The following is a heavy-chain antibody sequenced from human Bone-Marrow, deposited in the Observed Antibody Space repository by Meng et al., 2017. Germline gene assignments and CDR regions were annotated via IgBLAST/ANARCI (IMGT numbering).Heavy chain of an antibody. CDR2: ISGNGDTT. CDR1: GFTFSSHA. D-gene: IGHD2-15*01. J-gene: IGHJ4*02. CDR3: ARDSYCSGGSCYLPLDY. V-gene: IGHV3-23*01. Sequence: GESLKISCAASGFTFSSHAISWVRQAPGKGLQWVSRISGNGDTTNFAASVKGRFTISRDNAKNSLYLQMNSLRAEDTALYYCARDSYCSGGSCYLPLDYWGQGTLVTVSS.